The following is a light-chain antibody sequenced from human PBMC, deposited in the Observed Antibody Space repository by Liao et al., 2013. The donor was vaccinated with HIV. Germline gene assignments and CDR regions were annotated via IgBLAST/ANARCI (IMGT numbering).Light chain of an antibody. CDR1: KLGDKY. CDR2: QDT. CDR3: QVWDSSSAL. Sequence: SYDLTQPPSVSVSPRQTASITCSGDKLGDKYACWYQQKPGQSPVLVIYQDTKRPSGIPERFSGSNSGNTATLTISGTQTLDEADYYCQVWDSSSALFGGGTKLTVL. J-gene: IGLJ2*01. V-gene: IGLV3-1*01.